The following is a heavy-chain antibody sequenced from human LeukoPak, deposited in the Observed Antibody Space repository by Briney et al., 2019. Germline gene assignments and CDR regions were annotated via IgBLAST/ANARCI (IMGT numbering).Heavy chain of an antibody. Sequence: SETLSLTCAVYGGSFSGYYWSWIRQPPGKGLEWIGEINHSGSTNYNPSLKSRVTISVDTSKNQFSLKLSSVTAADTAVYYCARDTYYDFWSGQHDAFAIWGQGTMVTVSS. D-gene: IGHD3-3*01. V-gene: IGHV4-34*01. J-gene: IGHJ3*02. CDR3: ARDTYYDFWSGQHDAFAI. CDR1: GGSFSGYY. CDR2: INHSGST.